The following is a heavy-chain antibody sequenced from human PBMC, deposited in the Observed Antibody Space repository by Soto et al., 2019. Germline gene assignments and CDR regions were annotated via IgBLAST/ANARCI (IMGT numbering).Heavy chain of an antibody. CDR3: AIGGAIVAAATRVSTSTAMDV. CDR1: GYTFTGFY. J-gene: IGHJ6*04. Sequence: ASVKVSCKASGYTFTGFYVHWWRQAPGQGLEWMGWINPTSGDKYLAQRSQGRVTMNRDTSIGTAYMERRGLTPDDTAEYYWAIGGAIVAAATRVSTSTAMDVWGKGTTVTVSS. CDR2: INPTSGDK. V-gene: IGHV1-2*02. D-gene: IGHD1-26*01.